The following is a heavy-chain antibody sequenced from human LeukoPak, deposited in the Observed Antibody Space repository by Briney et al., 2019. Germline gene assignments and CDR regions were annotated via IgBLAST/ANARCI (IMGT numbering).Heavy chain of an antibody. D-gene: IGHD5-12*01. J-gene: IGHJ4*02. Sequence: QTGGSLRLSCSASGFTFSIFSINWVRQSPGKGLEWVSYTSGSRGTTYYADSVKGRFTIARDNAKNSLYLQMNSLRAEDTAVYYCARVTGSDSGWRFDYWGQGALVTVSS. CDR2: TSGSRGTT. CDR3: ARVTGSDSGWRFDY. CDR1: GFTFSIFS. V-gene: IGHV3-48*04.